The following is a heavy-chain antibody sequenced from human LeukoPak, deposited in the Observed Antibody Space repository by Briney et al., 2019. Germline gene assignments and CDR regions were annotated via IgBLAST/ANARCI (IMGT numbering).Heavy chain of an antibody. V-gene: IGHV3-11*01. D-gene: IGHD3-22*01. CDR2: ISSSGSTI. J-gene: IGHJ4*02. Sequence: GGSLRLSCAASGFTFSDYYMSWIRQAPGKGLEWVSYISSSGSTIYYADSVKGRFTISRDNAKNSLYLQMNSLRAEDTAVYYCARSSEISYYDSSGYYYWGQGTLVTVSS. CDR1: GFTFSDYY. CDR3: ARSSEISYYDSSGYYY.